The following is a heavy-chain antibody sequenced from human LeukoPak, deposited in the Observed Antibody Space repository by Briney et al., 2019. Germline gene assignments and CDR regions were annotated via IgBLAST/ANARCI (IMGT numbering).Heavy chain of an antibody. Sequence: GGSLRLSCAASGFTFSSYGMHWVRQAPGKGLEWVGRIKSKTDGGTTDYAAPVKGRFTISRDDSKNTLYLQMNSLRAEDTAVYYCARDWNMRDYFDYWGQGTLVTVSS. CDR2: IKSKTDGGTT. D-gene: IGHD2/OR15-2a*01. CDR3: ARDWNMRDYFDY. V-gene: IGHV3-15*01. J-gene: IGHJ4*02. CDR1: GFTFSSYG.